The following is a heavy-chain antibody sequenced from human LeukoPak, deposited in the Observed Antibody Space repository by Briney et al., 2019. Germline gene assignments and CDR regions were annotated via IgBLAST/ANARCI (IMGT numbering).Heavy chain of an antibody. Sequence: LSETLSLTCTVSGGSMNSGSYYWSWIRQPAGKGLEWIGRVYTSGSTAYTPSLKSRVTVSVDTSKNQFSLKLSSVTAADTAVYYCARLRSNYNDNGDFPRYWGQGTLVTVSS. CDR1: GGSMNSGSYY. CDR2: VYTSGST. D-gene: IGHD4-17*01. V-gene: IGHV4-61*02. J-gene: IGHJ4*02. CDR3: ARLRSNYNDNGDFPRY.